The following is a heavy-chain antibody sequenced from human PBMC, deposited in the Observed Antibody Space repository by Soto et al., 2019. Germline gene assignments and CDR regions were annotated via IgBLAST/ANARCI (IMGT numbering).Heavy chain of an antibody. CDR2: IYYSGST. CDR3: ARQGYSGYDLLY. CDR1: GGSISSSSYY. J-gene: IGHJ4*02. V-gene: IGHV4-39*01. D-gene: IGHD5-12*01. Sequence: SETLSLTCTVSGGSISSSSYYWGWIRQPPGKGLEWIGSIYYSGSTYYNPSLKSRVTISVDTSKNQFSLKLSSVTAADTAVYYCARQGYSGYDLLYWGQGTLVTVSS.